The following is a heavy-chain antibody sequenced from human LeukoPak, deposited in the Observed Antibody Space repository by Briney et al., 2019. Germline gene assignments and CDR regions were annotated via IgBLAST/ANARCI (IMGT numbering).Heavy chain of an antibody. Sequence: ASVKVSCKASGYTFTSYDINWVRQATGQGLEWMGWMNPNSGNTGYAQKFQGRVTMTRNTSISTAYMELSSLSSDDTAVYYCARGPLDSSGYYTNYWGQGTLVTVSS. D-gene: IGHD3-22*01. CDR1: GYTFTSYD. CDR3: ARGPLDSSGYYTNY. J-gene: IGHJ4*02. V-gene: IGHV1-8*01. CDR2: MNPNSGNT.